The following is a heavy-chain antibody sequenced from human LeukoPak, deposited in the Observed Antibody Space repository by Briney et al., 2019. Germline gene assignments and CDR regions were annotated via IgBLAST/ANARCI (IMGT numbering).Heavy chain of an antibody. V-gene: IGHV3-33*01. Sequence: GGSLRLSCAASGFILNDYGMHWVRQAPGKGLEWVADIWFDKNQHFADSVKGRFAISRDNSKNTVYLQINSLRAEDTAVYYCARDRHCVNGVCHSPPGMDVWGQGTMVTVSS. J-gene: IGHJ6*02. CDR2: IWFDKNQ. D-gene: IGHD2-8*01. CDR3: ARDRHCVNGVCHSPPGMDV. CDR1: GFILNDYG.